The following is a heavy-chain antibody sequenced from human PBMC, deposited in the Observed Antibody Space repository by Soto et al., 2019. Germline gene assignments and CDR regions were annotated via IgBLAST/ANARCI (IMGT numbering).Heavy chain of an antibody. J-gene: IGHJ2*01. CDR2: ISYDGSNK. V-gene: IGHV3-30*18. CDR3: AKDPSSDFWSGYYWYFDL. D-gene: IGHD3-3*01. CDR1: GFTFSSYG. Sequence: GGSLRLSCAASGFTFSSYGMHWVRQAPGKGLEWVAVISYDGSNKYYADSVKGRFTISRDNSKNTLYLQMNSLRAEDTAVYYCAKDPSSDFWSGYYWYFDLWGRGTLVTVSS.